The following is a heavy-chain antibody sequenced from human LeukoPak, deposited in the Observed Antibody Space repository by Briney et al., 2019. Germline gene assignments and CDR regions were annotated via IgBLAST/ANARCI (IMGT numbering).Heavy chain of an antibody. V-gene: IGHV4-4*07. CDR2: IDTSGNT. Sequence: PSETLSLTCTVSGGSISSYYWSWIRQPAGKGLEWIGRIDTSGNTNYKPSLKSRVTMSVDTSKKQFSLKLSSVTAADTAVYYCARVSSSWYQDWYFDLWGRGTLVTVSS. D-gene: IGHD6-13*01. CDR1: GGSISSYY. J-gene: IGHJ2*01. CDR3: ARVSSSWYQDWYFDL.